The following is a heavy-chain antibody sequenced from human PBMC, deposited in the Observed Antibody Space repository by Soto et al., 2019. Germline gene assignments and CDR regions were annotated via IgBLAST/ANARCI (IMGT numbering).Heavy chain of an antibody. CDR3: ARDGFIQLWSYYYYGMDV. Sequence: ASVKVSCKASGYTFTSYGISWVRQAPGQGLEWMGWISAYNGNTNYAQKLQGRVTMTTYTSTSTAYMELRSLRSDDTAVYYCARDGFIQLWSYYYYGMDVWGQGTTVTVSS. D-gene: IGHD5-18*01. CDR2: ISAYNGNT. V-gene: IGHV1-18*01. J-gene: IGHJ6*02. CDR1: GYTFTSYG.